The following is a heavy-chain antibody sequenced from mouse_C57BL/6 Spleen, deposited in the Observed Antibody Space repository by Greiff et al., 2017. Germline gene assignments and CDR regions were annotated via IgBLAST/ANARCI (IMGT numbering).Heavy chain of an antibody. J-gene: IGHJ1*03. Sequence: EVQLQQSGPELVKPGASVKIPCKASGYTFTDYNMDWVNQSHGKSLEWIGNINPNNGGTFYNQKFKGKATLTVDKSSSTAYMGLRSLTSEDTAVDCCASGNRHWYFEGWGTGTTVTVAS. CDR3: ASGNRHWYFEG. CDR1: GYTFTDYN. CDR2: INPNNGGT. V-gene: IGHV1-18*01. D-gene: IGHD2-1*01.